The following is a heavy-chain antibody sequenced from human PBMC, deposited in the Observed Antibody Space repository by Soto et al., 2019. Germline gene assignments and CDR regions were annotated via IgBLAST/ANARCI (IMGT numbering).Heavy chain of an antibody. J-gene: IGHJ4*02. D-gene: IGHD2-2*01. V-gene: IGHV4-34*01. CDR1: GGSFSGYY. CDR3: AADIVVLPATISLPY. CDR2: INHSGST. Sequence: PSETLSLTCAVYGGSFSGYYWSWIRQPPGKGLEWIGEINHSGSTNYNPSLKSRVTISVDTSKNQFSLKLSSVTAADTAVYYCAADIVVLPATISLPYWGPGTLVTVSS.